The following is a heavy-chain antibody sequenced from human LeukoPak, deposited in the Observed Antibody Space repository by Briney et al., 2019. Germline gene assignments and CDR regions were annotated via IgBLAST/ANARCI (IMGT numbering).Heavy chain of an antibody. D-gene: IGHD3-22*01. CDR2: TRNKANSYTT. V-gene: IGHV3-72*01. CDR3: TRDREDYYYSSGYYPLDY. J-gene: IGHJ4*02. CDR1: GFTFSDHY. Sequence: GGSLRLSCAASGFTFSDHYMDWVRQAPGKGLEWVGRTRNKANSYTTEYAASVKGRFTISRDDSKSIAYLQMNGLKTEDTAVYYCTRDREDYYYSSGYYPLDYWGQGTLVTVSS.